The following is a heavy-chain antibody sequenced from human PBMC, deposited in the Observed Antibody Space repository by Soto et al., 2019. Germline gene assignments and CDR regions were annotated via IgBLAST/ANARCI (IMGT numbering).Heavy chain of an antibody. CDR1: GYSFTSYW. Sequence: GESLKISCKGSGYSFTSYWIGWVRQMPGKGLXCMGIIYPGDSDTRYSPSFQGQVTISADKSISTAYLQWSSPKASDTAMYYCARRRSLGYCTNGVCSGYMDVWGKGTTVTVSS. J-gene: IGHJ6*03. CDR3: ARRRSLGYCTNGVCSGYMDV. D-gene: IGHD2-8*01. CDR2: IYPGDSDT. V-gene: IGHV5-51*01.